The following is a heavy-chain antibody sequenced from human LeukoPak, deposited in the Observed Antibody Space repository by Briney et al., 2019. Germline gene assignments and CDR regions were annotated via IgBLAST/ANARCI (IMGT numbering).Heavy chain of an antibody. CDR3: ATEDKYCSKPNCGVY. CDR2: IIPNSGGT. V-gene: IGHV1-2*06. D-gene: IGHD2-2*01. Sequence: ASVKVSCKASGYTLTVFYMHWVRQAPGQGHEWMGLIIPNSGGTTYQQKFQGRVTLTRDTSISTFYMELSSLRSDDTAVYYCATEDKYCSKPNCGVYWGEGTQVTVSS. CDR1: GYTLTVFY. J-gene: IGHJ4*02.